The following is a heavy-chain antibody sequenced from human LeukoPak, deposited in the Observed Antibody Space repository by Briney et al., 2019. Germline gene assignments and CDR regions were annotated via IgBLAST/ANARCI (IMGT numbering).Heavy chain of an antibody. CDR1: GFTFSNNG. J-gene: IGHJ4*02. D-gene: IGHD3-10*02. CDR2: IGPSGDTR. Sequence: PGGSLRLSCAASGFTFSNNGVNGVRDAPGKGLEWVSGIGPSGDTRYYADSVKGRFTISRDNSKNTLYLEVISLTAEDTAVYYCAKDDAWLLFGEWSQGTLVTVS. CDR3: AKDDAWLLFGE. V-gene: IGHV3-23*01.